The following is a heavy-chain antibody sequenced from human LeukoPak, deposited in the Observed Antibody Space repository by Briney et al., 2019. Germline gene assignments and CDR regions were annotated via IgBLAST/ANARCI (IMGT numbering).Heavy chain of an antibody. Sequence: GGSLRLSCAASGFIFSDYWMHRGRQGPGKGLEWVAVISYDGSNKYYADSVKGRFTISRDNSKNTLYLQMNSLRAEDTAVYYCARGVYWGQGTLVTVSS. J-gene: IGHJ4*02. CDR3: ARGVY. CDR2: ISYDGSNK. V-gene: IGHV3-30-3*01. CDR1: GFIFSDYW.